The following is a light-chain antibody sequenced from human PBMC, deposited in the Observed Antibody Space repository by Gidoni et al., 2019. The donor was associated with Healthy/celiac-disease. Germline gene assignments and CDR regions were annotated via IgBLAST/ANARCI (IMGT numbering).Light chain of an antibody. V-gene: IGLV3-1*01. CDR2: QDS. Sequence: SYELTQPPSVSVSPGQTASITFPGDKLGDKYACWYQQKPGQSPVLVIYQDSKRPSGIPERFSGSNSGNTATLTISGTQAMDEADYYCQAWDSSTLVFGGGTKLTVL. J-gene: IGLJ2*01. CDR1: KLGDKY. CDR3: QAWDSSTLV.